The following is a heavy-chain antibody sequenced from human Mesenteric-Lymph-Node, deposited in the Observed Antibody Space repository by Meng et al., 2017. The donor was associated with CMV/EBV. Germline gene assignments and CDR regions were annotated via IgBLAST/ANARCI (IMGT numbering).Heavy chain of an antibody. CDR1: GGSISSYY. J-gene: IGHJ6*02. Sequence: GSLRLSCTVSGGSISSYYWSWIRQPPGKGLEWIGYIYYSGSTNYNPSLKSRVAMSSDTSKNEFSLKLNSVTAADTAVYYCARSVLRFLGGGMDVWGQGTTVTVSS. CDR3: ARSVLRFLGGGMDV. D-gene: IGHD3-3*01. V-gene: IGHV4-59*12. CDR2: IYYSGST.